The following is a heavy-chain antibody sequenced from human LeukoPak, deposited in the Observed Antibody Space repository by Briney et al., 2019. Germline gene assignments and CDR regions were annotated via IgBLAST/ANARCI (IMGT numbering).Heavy chain of an antibody. CDR1: GFTFSRHG. J-gene: IGHJ5*02. V-gene: IGHV3-30*18. Sequence: GRSLRLSCAPSGFTFSRHGMHWVRQAPGKGLEWVAIISNDGSRKYYAHSVEGRFTISRDNSKNTLYLQMNSLRAEDTAVYYCAKDPRGYSLNWFDPWGQGTLVTVSS. D-gene: IGHD5-18*01. CDR2: ISNDGSRK. CDR3: AKDPRGYSLNWFDP.